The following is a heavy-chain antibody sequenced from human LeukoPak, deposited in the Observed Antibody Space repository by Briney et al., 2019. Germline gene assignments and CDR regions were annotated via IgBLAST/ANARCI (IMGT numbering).Heavy chain of an antibody. CDR3: ATPLDHYDWSDSHQGGD. J-gene: IGHJ4*02. CDR2: IKHDGSEK. CDR1: GFTFSRHW. V-gene: IGHV3-7*03. Sequence: GGSLRLSCAASGFTFSRHWMTWVRQAPGKGLEWVANIKHDGSEKNYVDSVKGRFTISRDNAKNSLYLQTNSLRAEDTAVYYCATPLDHYDWSDSHQGGDWGQGTLVTVSS. D-gene: IGHD3-22*01.